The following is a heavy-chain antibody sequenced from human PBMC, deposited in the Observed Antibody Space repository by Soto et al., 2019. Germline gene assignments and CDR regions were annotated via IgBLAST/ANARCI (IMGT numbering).Heavy chain of an antibody. J-gene: IGHJ6*02. CDR3: ARMGLLHGMDV. Sequence: QVQVVESGGGVVQPGRSLRLSCAASGFTFSSYAMHWVRQAPGKGLEWVALISYDGSKKYYADSVKGRFAISRDNSKNTLYLQMNSLIAEDTAVYYCARMGLLHGMDVWGQGTTVTVSS. D-gene: IGHD2-15*01. CDR2: ISYDGSKK. CDR1: GFTFSSYA. V-gene: IGHV3-30*09.